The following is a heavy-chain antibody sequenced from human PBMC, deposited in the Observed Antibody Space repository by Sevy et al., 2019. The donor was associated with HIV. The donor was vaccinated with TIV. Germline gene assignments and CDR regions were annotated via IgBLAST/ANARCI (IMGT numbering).Heavy chain of an antibody. CDR3: AKGYGSGSPPDY. CDR1: GFIFNSHA. CDR2: ISGSGGST. Sequence: GGSLRLSCVASGFIFNSHAMSWVRQGPGKGLEWVSTISGSGGSTYYPDSMKGRFTISRDNFKNTLYLEINSLTADDTAVYYCAKGYGSGSPPDYWGQGTLVTVSS. V-gene: IGHV3-23*01. J-gene: IGHJ4*02. D-gene: IGHD3-10*01.